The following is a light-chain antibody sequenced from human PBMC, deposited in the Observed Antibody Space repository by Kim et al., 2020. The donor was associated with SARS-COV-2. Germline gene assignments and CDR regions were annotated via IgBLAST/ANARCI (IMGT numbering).Light chain of an antibody. Sequence: LSPGQTASITCSGDKLGDKYACWYQQKPGQSPVLVIYQDSKRPSGIPERFSGSISGNTATLTISGTQAMDEADYYCQAWDSSTAVFGGGTQLTVL. CDR1: KLGDKY. CDR3: QAWDSSTAV. V-gene: IGLV3-1*01. CDR2: QDS. J-gene: IGLJ3*02.